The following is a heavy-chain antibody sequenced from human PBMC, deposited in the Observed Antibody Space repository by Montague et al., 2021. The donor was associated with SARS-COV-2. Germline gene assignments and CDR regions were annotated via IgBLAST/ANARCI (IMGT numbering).Heavy chain of an antibody. CDR2: IYYSGST. D-gene: IGHD3-3*01. CDR1: GGSISSYD. V-gene: IGHV4-59*01. CDR3: ARVSRITIFGVVGWFDP. J-gene: IGHJ5*02. Sequence: SETLSLTCTVSGGSISSYDWSWIRQPPGKGLEWIGYIYYSGSTNYNPSLKSRVTISVDTSKNQFSLKLSSATAADTAVYYCARVSRITIFGVVGWFDPWGQRTLVTVSS.